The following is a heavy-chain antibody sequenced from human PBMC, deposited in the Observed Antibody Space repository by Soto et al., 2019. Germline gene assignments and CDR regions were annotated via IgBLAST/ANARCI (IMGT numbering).Heavy chain of an antibody. J-gene: IGHJ4*02. Sequence: PGGSLRLSCEASGFFLSSYSMNWVRQAPGKGLEWVSLISTSSSYINYADSVKGRFTISRDNAKNSVYLQMNSLRVEDTAVYYCASETPLHTDYGENPYSDYWGQGTLVTVSS. CDR3: ASETPLHTDYGENPYSDY. CDR2: ISTSSSYI. CDR1: GFFLSSYS. D-gene: IGHD4-17*01. V-gene: IGHV3-21*01.